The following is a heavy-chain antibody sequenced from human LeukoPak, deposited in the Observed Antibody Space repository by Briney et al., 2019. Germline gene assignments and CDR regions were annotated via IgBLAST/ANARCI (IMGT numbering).Heavy chain of an antibody. D-gene: IGHD2-2*01. Sequence: ASVKVSCKASGYSFTSYYMHWVRQAPGQGLEWMGWINPNSGGTKYAQKLQGRVTMTRDTSISTTFMELSRLRPDDTAVYYCARVQLLSSLDYWGQGTLVTVSS. J-gene: IGHJ4*02. CDR3: ARVQLLSSLDY. CDR2: INPNSGGT. CDR1: GYSFTSYY. V-gene: IGHV1-2*02.